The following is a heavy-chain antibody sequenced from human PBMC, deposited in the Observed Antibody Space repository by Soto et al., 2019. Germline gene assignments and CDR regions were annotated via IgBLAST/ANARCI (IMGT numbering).Heavy chain of an antibody. J-gene: IGHJ4*02. CDR3: AKGRPRLTQNFLDVY. V-gene: IGHV1-18*01. CDR1: GYTFTDHG. Sequence: QIQLVQSGAEVKKPGASVKLSCKTSGYTFTDHGISWVRQAPGQGFEWMGWISAFTDYTAYAQKFQGRVTLTTDKCPSTAYLELRSLASDDTAVYYCAKGRPRLTQNFLDVYWGQGTLVTVSS. D-gene: IGHD3-16*01. CDR2: ISAFTDYT.